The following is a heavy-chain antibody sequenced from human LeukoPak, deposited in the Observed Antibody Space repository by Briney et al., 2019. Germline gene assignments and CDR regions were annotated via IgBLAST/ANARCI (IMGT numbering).Heavy chain of an antibody. Sequence: EASVKVSCKASGGTFNNYGINWVRQAPGQGLEWMGGIIPIFDTPYYAQNFQDRFTITADESTSTAYMELTSLRSEDTAMYYCARGGFTTGFDYWGQGTLVTVSS. CDR2: IIPIFDTP. CDR3: ARGGFTTGFDY. CDR1: GGTFNNYG. V-gene: IGHV1-69*13. D-gene: IGHD1-1*01. J-gene: IGHJ4*02.